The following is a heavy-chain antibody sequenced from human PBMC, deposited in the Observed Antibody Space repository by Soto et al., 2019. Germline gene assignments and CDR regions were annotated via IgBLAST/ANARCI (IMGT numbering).Heavy chain of an antibody. Sequence: SGPTLVNPTQTLTLTCTFSGFSLFTSGVGVGWIRQPPGKALEWLALIYWDDDKLYSPSLKSRLTITKDTSKNQVVLTMTNMDTVDTATYYCAHSSYLSGYDMSIDYWGQGTLVTVSS. CDR2: IYWDDDK. D-gene: IGHD5-12*01. CDR1: GFSLFTSGVG. J-gene: IGHJ4*02. CDR3: AHSSYLSGYDMSIDY. V-gene: IGHV2-5*02.